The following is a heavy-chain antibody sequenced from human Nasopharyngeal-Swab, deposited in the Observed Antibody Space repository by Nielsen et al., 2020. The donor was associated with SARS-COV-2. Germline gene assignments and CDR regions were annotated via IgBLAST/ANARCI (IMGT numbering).Heavy chain of an antibody. D-gene: IGHD3-22*01. CDR3: ARRNYYDSSGHYSGLTDY. V-gene: IGHV1-18*01. J-gene: IGHJ4*02. Sequence: WVRQAPGQGPEWTGWISAYNGNTNYAQKVQGRVTMTTDTSTSTAYMELRSLRSDDTAVYYCARRNYYDSSGHYSGLTDYWGQGTLVTVSS. CDR2: ISAYNGNT.